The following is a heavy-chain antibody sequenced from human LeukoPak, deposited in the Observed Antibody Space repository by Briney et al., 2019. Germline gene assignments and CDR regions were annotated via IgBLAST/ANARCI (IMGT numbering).Heavy chain of an antibody. CDR1: GGSISRYY. D-gene: IGHD2-15*01. CDR2: IYYSGST. J-gene: IGHJ3*02. Sequence: SETLSLTCTVSGGSISRYYWSWIRQPPGKGLEWIGYIYYSGSTNYHPSFKSRVTISVDTSKHQFSLKLSSVTAADTAVYYCARHGGRYCSGGSCCRDDAFDIWGQGTMVTVSS. V-gene: IGHV4-59*08. CDR3: ARHGGRYCSGGSCCRDDAFDI.